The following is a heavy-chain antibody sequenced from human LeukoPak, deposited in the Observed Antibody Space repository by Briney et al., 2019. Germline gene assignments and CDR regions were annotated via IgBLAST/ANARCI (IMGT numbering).Heavy chain of an antibody. CDR1: GYTFTSYG. CDR3: ARDTGSGSVDY. Sequence: GASVKVSCKASGYTFTSYGISWVRQAPGQGLEWMGWINPNSGGTNYAQKFQGWVTMTRDTSISTAYMELSRLRSDDTAVYYCARDTGSGSVDYWGQGTLVTVSS. CDR2: INPNSGGT. J-gene: IGHJ4*02. V-gene: IGHV1-2*04. D-gene: IGHD1-26*01.